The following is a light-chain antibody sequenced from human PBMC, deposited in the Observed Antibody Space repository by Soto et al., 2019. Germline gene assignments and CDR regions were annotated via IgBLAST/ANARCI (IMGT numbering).Light chain of an antibody. J-gene: IGKJ1*01. V-gene: IGKV1-33*01. CDR3: QQYNTYLT. CDR2: DAS. CDR1: QDIATY. Sequence: EIQMTQSPFSLSASVGNRVTITFQASQDIATYLNWYQQKPGKAPNLLIYDASNLETGVPSRFSGSGSGTEFTLTISSLQPDDFATYYCQQYNTYLTFGQGTKVDI.